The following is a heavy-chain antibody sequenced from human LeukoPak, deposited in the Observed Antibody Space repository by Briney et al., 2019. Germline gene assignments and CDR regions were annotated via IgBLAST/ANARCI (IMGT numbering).Heavy chain of an antibody. CDR1: GFTVSSYA. Sequence: GGSLRLACAASGFTVSSYAMGWVRQAPGKGPGWVSAIMGRGGSTYYADSVKGRFTIARDKSKKTLCLQMNSLSAEDTAVYYCAKDRGYSYGYYYFDYWGQGTLVTVSS. J-gene: IGHJ4*02. CDR2: IMGRGGST. CDR3: AKDRGYSYGYYYFDY. D-gene: IGHD5-18*01. V-gene: IGHV3-23*01.